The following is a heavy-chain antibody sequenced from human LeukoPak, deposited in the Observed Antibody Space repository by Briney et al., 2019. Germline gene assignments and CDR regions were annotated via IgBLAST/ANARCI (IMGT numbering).Heavy chain of an antibody. V-gene: IGHV1-2*02. J-gene: IGHJ4*02. CDR3: ARVFATSTSSLDY. D-gene: IGHD2-2*01. Sequence: ASVKVSCKASGYTFTAYSMRCVRQAPGQGLECMGWINPNSGVTNYAQKFQGRVTMTRDTSITTAYMELSWLTSDDTAVYFCARVFATSTSSLDYWGQGTLVTVSS. CDR2: INPNSGVT. CDR1: GYTFTAYS.